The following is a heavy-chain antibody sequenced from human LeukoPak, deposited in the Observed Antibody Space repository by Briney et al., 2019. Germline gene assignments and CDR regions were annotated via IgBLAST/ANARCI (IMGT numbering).Heavy chain of an antibody. CDR3: AKDSVRIQSGYCSSTSCSRPDY. Sequence: GGSLRLSCAASGFTFSTYGMHWVRQAPGKGLEWVAVISYDGGNKYYADSVKGRFTISRDNSKNTLYLQMNSLRAEDTAVYYCAKDSVRIQSGYCSSTSCSRPDYWGQGTLVTVSS. V-gene: IGHV3-30*18. CDR1: GFTFSTYG. CDR2: ISYDGGNK. J-gene: IGHJ4*02. D-gene: IGHD2-2*01.